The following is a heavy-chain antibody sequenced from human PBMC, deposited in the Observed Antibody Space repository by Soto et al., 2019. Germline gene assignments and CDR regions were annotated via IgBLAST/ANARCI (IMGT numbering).Heavy chain of an antibody. CDR1: GGSISSGDYY. Sequence: SETLSLTCTVSGGSISSGDYYWSWIRQPPGKGLEWIGYIYYSGSTYYNPSLKSRVTISVDTSKNQFSLKLSSVTAADTAVYYCARVRSFGYYYDSSGYYYLFDYWGQGTLVTVSS. D-gene: IGHD3-22*01. J-gene: IGHJ4*02. CDR3: ARVRSFGYYYDSSGYYYLFDY. CDR2: IYYSGST. V-gene: IGHV4-30-4*01.